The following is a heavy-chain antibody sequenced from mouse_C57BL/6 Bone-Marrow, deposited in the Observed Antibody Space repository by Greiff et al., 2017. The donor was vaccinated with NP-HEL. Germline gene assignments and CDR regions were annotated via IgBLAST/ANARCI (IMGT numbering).Heavy chain of an antibody. J-gene: IGHJ3*01. D-gene: IGHD3-3*01. Sequence: EVKLVESEGGLVQPGSSMKLSCTASGFTFSDYYMAWVRQVPEKGLEWVANINYDGSSTYYLDSLKSRFIISRDNAKNILYLQMSSLKSEDTATYYGARDSHRGTFAYWGQGTLVTVSA. V-gene: IGHV5-16*01. CDR3: ARDSHRGTFAY. CDR2: INYDGSST. CDR1: GFTFSDYY.